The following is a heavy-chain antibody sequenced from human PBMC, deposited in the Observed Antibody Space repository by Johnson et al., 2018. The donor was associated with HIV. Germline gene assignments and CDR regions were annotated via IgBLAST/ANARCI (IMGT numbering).Heavy chain of an antibody. CDR1: GFTVSANY. D-gene: IGHD5-18*01. CDR2: IYSGGST. V-gene: IGHV3-66*01. CDR3: ARAYTYGAFDI. J-gene: IGHJ3*02. Sequence: VQLVESGGDLVQPGGSLRLSCTASGFTVSANYMSWVRQAPGKGLEWVSVIYSGGSTYYADSVKGRFIISRDNSKSTLYLQMNSLRAEDTAVYYCARAYTYGAFDIWGQGTTVTISS.